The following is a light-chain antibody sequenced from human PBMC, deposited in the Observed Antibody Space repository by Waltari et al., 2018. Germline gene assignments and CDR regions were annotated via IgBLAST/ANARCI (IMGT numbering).Light chain of an antibody. CDR3: QQRRNWPLT. Sequence: EIVLTQSPDILSFSPGESATLSCRASQSVGTYLAWYQQRPGQSPRLLSYDASYRATGIPARFSGSGSETDFTLTISSLQPEDFAVYYCQQRRNWPLTFGGGTRVQI. V-gene: IGKV3-11*01. CDR2: DAS. CDR1: QSVGTY. J-gene: IGKJ4*01.